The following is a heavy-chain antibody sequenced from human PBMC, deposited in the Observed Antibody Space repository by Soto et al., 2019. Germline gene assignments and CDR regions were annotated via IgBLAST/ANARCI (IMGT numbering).Heavy chain of an antibody. D-gene: IGHD6-19*01. Sequence: EVQLLESGGGLVKPGGSLRLSCTASGFTFTTYAMSWVRQAPGKGLEWVSGVSDSGGDTYNADSVKGRFTISRDNSKNTLYLQMDSLRVEDTAIYYCAKDVTPYRGGWYDGGYFDYWGQGTPVTVSS. V-gene: IGHV3-23*01. J-gene: IGHJ4*02. CDR1: GFTFTTYA. CDR2: VSDSGGDT. CDR3: AKDVTPYRGGWYDGGYFDY.